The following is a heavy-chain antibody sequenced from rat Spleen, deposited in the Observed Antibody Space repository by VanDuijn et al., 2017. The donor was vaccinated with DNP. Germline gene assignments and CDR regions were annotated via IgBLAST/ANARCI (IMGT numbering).Heavy chain of an antibody. J-gene: IGHJ2*01. Sequence: EVQLVESGGGLVQPGRSLKLSCAASGFTFSDYNMAWVRQAPKKGLEWVAVIIYDGSKTYYRDSVKGRFTISRDNAKSTLYLQMDSLKSEDTATYYCATGPIYNICDYWGQGVMVTVSS. CDR1: GFTFSDYN. V-gene: IGHV5S10*01. CDR3: ATGPIYNICDY. CDR2: IIYDGSKT. D-gene: IGHD1-10*01.